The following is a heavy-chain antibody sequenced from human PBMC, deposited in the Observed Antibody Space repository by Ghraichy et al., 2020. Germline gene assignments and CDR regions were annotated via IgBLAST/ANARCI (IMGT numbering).Heavy chain of an antibody. CDR2: IYSGGST. D-gene: IGHD5-18*01. V-gene: IGHV3-53*01. Sequence: GGSLRLSCAASGFTVSSNYMSWVRQAPGKGLEWVSVIYSGGSTYYADSVKGRFTISRDNSKNTLYLQMNSLRAEDTAVYYCARGFGTAMANYYYYYGMDVWGQGTTVTVSS. J-gene: IGHJ6*02. CDR3: ARGFGTAMANYYYYYGMDV. CDR1: GFTVSSNY.